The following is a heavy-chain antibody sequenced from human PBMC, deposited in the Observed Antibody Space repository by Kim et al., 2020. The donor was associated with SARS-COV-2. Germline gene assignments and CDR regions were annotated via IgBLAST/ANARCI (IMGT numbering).Heavy chain of an antibody. J-gene: IGHJ4*02. D-gene: IGHD1-26*01. Sequence: PTPNSRVTISVDTAKSQFSLKLSSVTAADTAVYYCARGAVGATRSYYFDYWGQGTLVTVSS. V-gene: IGHV4-59*09. CDR3: ARGAVGATRSYYFDY.